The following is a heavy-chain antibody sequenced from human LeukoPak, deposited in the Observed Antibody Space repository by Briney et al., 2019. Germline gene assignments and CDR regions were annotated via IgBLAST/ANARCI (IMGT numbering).Heavy chain of an antibody. CDR3: ARVARSGSDY. D-gene: IGHD6-25*01. CDR1: GGSVSTSTYF. V-gene: IGHV4-39*07. J-gene: IGHJ4*02. CDR2: ISYNGNT. Sequence: SETLSLTCTASGGSVSTSTYFWGWIRQPPGKGLEWIGTISYNGNTYYNPSLKSRVTMAVDASKSQVFLKITSVTAADTATYYCARVARSGSDYWGQGTLVTVSS.